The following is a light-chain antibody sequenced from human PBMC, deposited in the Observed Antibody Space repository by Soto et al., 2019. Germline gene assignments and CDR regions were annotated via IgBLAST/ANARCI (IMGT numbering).Light chain of an antibody. CDR3: QQYGSSPRT. V-gene: IGKV3-20*01. CDR2: GAS. CDR1: QSVSSSY. J-gene: IGKJ1*01. Sequence: EIVLTQSPGTLSLSPGERATLFCRASQSVSSSYLAWYQQKPGQAPRLLIFGASSRATDMPGRFSGSGSGTDFTLTISRLAPEDFAVYYCQQYGSSPRTFGQGTKVEIK.